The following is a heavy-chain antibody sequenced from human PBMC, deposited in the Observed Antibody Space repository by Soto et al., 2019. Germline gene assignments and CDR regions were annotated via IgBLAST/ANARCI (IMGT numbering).Heavy chain of an antibody. CDR1: GFTFSSYG. CDR3: AREAMVRGSDAFDI. V-gene: IGHV3-33*01. CDR2: IWYDGSNK. J-gene: IGHJ3*02. D-gene: IGHD3-10*01. Sequence: QVQLVESGGGVVQPGRSLRLFCAASGFTFSSYGMHWVRQAPGKGLEWVAVIWYDGSNKYYADSVKGRFTISRDNSKNTLYLQMNSLRAEDTAVYYCAREAMVRGSDAFDIWGQGTMVTVSS.